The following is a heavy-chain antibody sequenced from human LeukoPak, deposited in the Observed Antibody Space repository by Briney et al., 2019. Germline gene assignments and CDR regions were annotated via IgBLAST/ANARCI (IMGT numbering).Heavy chain of an antibody. CDR1: GGTFSSYA. D-gene: IGHD2-21*02. V-gene: IGHV1-69*05. CDR2: IIPIFGTA. Sequence: ASVKVSCKASGGTFSSYAISWVRQAPGQGLEWMGGIIPIFGTANYAQKFQGRVTITTDESTSTAYMELSSLRSEDTAVYYCARIYCGGDCYSGHKFDYFDYWGQGTLVTVSS. CDR3: ARIYCGGDCYSGHKFDYFDY. J-gene: IGHJ4*02.